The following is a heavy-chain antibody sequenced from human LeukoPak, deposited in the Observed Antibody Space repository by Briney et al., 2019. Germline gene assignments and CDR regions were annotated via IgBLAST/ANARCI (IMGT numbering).Heavy chain of an antibody. D-gene: IGHD2-15*01. CDR1: GFTFDDYA. J-gene: IGHJ6*02. CDR2: ISWNSGSI. Sequence: GGSLRLSCAASGFTFDDYAMHWVRQAPGKGLEWVSGISWNSGSIGYADSVKGRFTISRDNAKNSLYLQMNSLRAEDTALYYCAKDIVACPLYYYYGMDVWGQGTTVTVSS. V-gene: IGHV3-9*01. CDR3: AKDIVACPLYYYYGMDV.